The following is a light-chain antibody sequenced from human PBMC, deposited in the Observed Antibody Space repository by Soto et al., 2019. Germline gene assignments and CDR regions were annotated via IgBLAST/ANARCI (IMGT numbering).Light chain of an antibody. CDR2: GNS. J-gene: IGLJ2*01. CDR1: SSNIGAGYD. Sequence: VLTQPPSVSGAPGQRVTISCTGSSSNIGAGYDVHWYQQLPGTAPKLLIYGNSNRPSGVPDRFSGSKSGTSASLAITGLQAEDEADYYCQSYDSSREAVVFGGGTQLTVL. CDR3: QSYDSSREAVV. V-gene: IGLV1-40*01.